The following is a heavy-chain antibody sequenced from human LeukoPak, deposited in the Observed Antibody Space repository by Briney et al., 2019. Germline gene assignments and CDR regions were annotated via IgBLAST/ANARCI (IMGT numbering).Heavy chain of an antibody. V-gene: IGHV3-23*01. D-gene: IGHD6-19*01. J-gene: IGHJ3*02. CDR1: GFIFSSHA. Sequence: GGSLRLSCAASGFIFSSHAMSWVRQAPGKGLEWVSAMRDTGVSTYYADSVKGRFTISRDNSKNTLYLQMNSLRAEDTAIYYCAKSLGVAGTFDAFDIWGQGAMVTVSS. CDR2: MRDTGVST. CDR3: AKSLGVAGTFDAFDI.